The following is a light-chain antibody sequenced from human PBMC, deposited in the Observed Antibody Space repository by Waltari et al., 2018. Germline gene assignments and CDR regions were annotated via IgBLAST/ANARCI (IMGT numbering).Light chain of an antibody. CDR3: SSYTSTSTLV. V-gene: IGLV2-14*03. CDR2: DFS. CDR1: SSDVGGYDY. Sequence: QSALTQPASVSGSPGQSITISCTGTSSDVGGYDYVSWSPHPPGQAPQLLIFDFSYRPSGVSTRFSGSKSGNTASLTISGLQAEDEADYSCSSYTSTSTLVFGSGTKVTVL. J-gene: IGLJ1*01.